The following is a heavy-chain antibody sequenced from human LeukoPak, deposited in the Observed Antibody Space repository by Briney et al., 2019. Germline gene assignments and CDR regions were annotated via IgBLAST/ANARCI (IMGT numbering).Heavy chain of an antibody. Sequence: GESLKISCKGSGYTFTSYWIGWVRQMPGKGLEWMGTIYPGDSDTRYSPSFQGQVTISADKSISTAYLQWSSLKASDTAIYYCARPLGIYSGYDWGSFDYWGQGTLVTVSS. D-gene: IGHD5-12*01. CDR3: ARPLGIYSGYDWGSFDY. J-gene: IGHJ4*02. V-gene: IGHV5-51*01. CDR1: GYTFTSYW. CDR2: IYPGDSDT.